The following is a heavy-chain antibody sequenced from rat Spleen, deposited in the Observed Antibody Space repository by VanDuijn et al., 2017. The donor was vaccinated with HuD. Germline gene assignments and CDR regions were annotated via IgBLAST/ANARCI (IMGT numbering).Heavy chain of an antibody. CDR2: IRRSGDGT. CDR3: ARGNYNGYYPYFDY. Sequence: EVQLVESGGGLVQPGRSLKLSCAASGFTFSNYGMAWVRQAPTKGLEWVATIRRSGDGTYYRDSVKGRFTISRNNANSSLYLQMDSLTSEDKANYYCARGNYNGYYPYFDYWGQGVMVTVSS. CDR1: GFTFSNYG. J-gene: IGHJ2*01. D-gene: IGHD1-12*03. V-gene: IGHV5-29*01.